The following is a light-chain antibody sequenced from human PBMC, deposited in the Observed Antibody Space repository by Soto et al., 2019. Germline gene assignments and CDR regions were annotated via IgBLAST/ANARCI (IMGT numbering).Light chain of an antibody. Sequence: EIVLTQSPGTLSLSPGERATLSCMASQSVSSSYLAWYQRKSGQAPRLLIYGASNRATGIPDRFSGSGSGTDFTLTISRLEPEDFAVYYCQQYGRSSWTFGQGTKVDIK. CDR2: GAS. CDR3: QQYGRSSWT. CDR1: QSVSSSY. J-gene: IGKJ1*01. V-gene: IGKV3-20*01.